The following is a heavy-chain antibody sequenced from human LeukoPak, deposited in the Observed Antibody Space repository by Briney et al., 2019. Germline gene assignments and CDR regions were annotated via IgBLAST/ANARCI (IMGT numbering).Heavy chain of an antibody. CDR3: ARTTAGHTSGFDY. J-gene: IGHJ4*02. Sequence: KPSETLSLTCTVSGGSVSSGSYYWSWIRQPPGKGLEWIGYIYYSGSTNYNPSLKSRVTISVDTSKNQFSLKLSSVTAADTAVYYCARTTAGHTSGFDYWGQGTLVTVSS. CDR1: GGSVSSGSYY. V-gene: IGHV4-61*01. CDR2: IYYSGST. D-gene: IGHD6-13*01.